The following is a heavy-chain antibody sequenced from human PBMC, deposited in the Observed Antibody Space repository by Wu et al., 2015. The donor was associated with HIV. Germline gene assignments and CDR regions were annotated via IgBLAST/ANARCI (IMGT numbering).Heavy chain of an antibody. CDR2: INPKSGDT. J-gene: IGHJ4*02. CDR3: ATWSGVFHLAPSGQDRPTG. D-gene: IGHD3-16*01. CDR1: GYTFTGYY. V-gene: IGHV1-2*02. Sequence: QVQLVQSGAEVRKPGASVKVSCTASGYTFTGYYMHWVRQAPGQGLEWMGWINPKSGDTNYAQKLQGRVTMTRDTSISTVYVDLTRLTSDDTAVYYCATWSGVFHLAPSGQDRPTGWGQGTLVTVSS.